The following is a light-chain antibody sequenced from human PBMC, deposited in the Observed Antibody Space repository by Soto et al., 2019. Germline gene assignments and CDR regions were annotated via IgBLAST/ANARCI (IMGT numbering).Light chain of an antibody. Sequence: EIVLTQSPGTLSLSPGERATLSCRASQSVSSSFLAWYQQRPGQAPRLLIYAASNTAPGIPDRFSGSGSGTDFTLTINRLEPEDFAVYYCQQYGSSPPTFGQGTKVDIK. J-gene: IGKJ1*01. V-gene: IGKV3-20*01. CDR1: QSVSSSF. CDR2: AAS. CDR3: QQYGSSPPT.